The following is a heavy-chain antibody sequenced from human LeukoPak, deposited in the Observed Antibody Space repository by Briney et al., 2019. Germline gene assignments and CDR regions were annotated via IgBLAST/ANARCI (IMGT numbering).Heavy chain of an antibody. CDR1: GFTFSSYA. Sequence: GGSLRLSCAASGFTFSSYALSWVRQAPGKGLEWVSSISGSGGSTYYADSVKGRFTISRDNSKNTLYLQMNSLRAEDTAVYYCARGGSYFPFDYWGQGTLVTVSS. D-gene: IGHD1-26*01. CDR2: ISGSGGST. J-gene: IGHJ4*02. CDR3: ARGGSYFPFDY. V-gene: IGHV3-23*01.